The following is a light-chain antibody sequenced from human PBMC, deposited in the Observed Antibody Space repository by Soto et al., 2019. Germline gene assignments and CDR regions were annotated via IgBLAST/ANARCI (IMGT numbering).Light chain of an antibody. CDR3: QQYHDWPPIT. J-gene: IGKJ3*01. Sequence: EIVMSQSPGTLSLSAGERATVSCRASHSVSSDLAWYQQKPGQAPRLLIYGASTRATDVPARFSGGGSGTEFTLTISSLQSEDSAIYYCQQYHDWPPITFGPETKVYIK. V-gene: IGKV3-15*01. CDR1: HSVSSD. CDR2: GAS.